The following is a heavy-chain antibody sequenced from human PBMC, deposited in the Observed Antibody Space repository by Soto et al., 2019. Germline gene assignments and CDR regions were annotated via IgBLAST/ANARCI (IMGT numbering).Heavy chain of an antibody. CDR3: AKEEGDWGLDY. V-gene: IGHV3-30*18. CDR2: ISYDGSYK. Sequence: QVQLVESGGGVVQPGRSLRLSCAASGFTFSSYGMQWVRQAPGKGLEWVAVISYDGSYKYYADSVKGRFTISRDNSKNTLYLQMNSLRAEDTAVYYCAKEEGDWGLDYWGQGTLVTVSS. CDR1: GFTFSSYG. J-gene: IGHJ4*02. D-gene: IGHD7-27*01.